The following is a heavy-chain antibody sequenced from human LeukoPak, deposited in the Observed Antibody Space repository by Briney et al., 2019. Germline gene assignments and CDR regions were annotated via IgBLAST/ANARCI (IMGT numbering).Heavy chain of an antibody. Sequence: GGSLRLSCAASGFTFSSYEMNWVRQAPGKGLEWVSYISSSGSTIYYADSVKGRFTISRDNAKNSLYLQMNSLRAEDTAVYYCAKGKDDSSGWYFFYWGQGTLVTVSS. D-gene: IGHD6-19*01. J-gene: IGHJ4*02. CDR2: ISSSGSTI. V-gene: IGHV3-48*03. CDR1: GFTFSSYE. CDR3: AKGKDDSSGWYFFY.